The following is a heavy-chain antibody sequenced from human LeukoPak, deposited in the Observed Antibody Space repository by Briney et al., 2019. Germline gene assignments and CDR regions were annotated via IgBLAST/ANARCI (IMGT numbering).Heavy chain of an antibody. CDR1: GFTFSKYG. V-gene: IGHV3-33*01. D-gene: IGHD2-2*01. CDR2: IWYDGSNK. CDR3: ARAGIGNALDY. J-gene: IGHJ4*02. Sequence: GMSLRLSCAASGFTFSKYGMNSVRQAPGKGLDWVAIIWYDGSNKYFAESVMGRFTISKDNSKNTVYLQMNSLRIEDTAVYHCARAGIGNALDYWGPGTQVTVSS.